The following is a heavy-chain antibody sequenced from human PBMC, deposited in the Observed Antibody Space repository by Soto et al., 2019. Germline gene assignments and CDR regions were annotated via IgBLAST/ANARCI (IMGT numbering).Heavy chain of an antibody. Sequence: QVQLVQSGAEVKKPGSSVKVSCKASGGTFSSYAISWVRQAPGQGLEWMGGIIPIFGPANYAQKFQGRVTIPGDESTSTAYRERSSLRSEDTAVYYGARDRHDYGGTSDYWGQGTLVTVSS. D-gene: IGHD4-17*01. V-gene: IGHV1-69*01. CDR2: IIPIFGPA. CDR1: GGTFSSYA. J-gene: IGHJ4*02. CDR3: ARDRHDYGGTSDY.